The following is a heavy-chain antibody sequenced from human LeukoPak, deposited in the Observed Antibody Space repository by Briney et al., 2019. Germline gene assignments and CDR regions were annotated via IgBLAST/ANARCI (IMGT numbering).Heavy chain of an antibody. CDR1: GYTFTGYY. V-gene: IGHV1-69*13. CDR3: ARGSGTITMVRGVFYGMDV. CDR2: IIPIFGTP. D-gene: IGHD3-10*01. J-gene: IGHJ6*02. Sequence: ASVKVSCKASGYTFTGYYMHWVRQAPGQGLEWMGGIIPIFGTPNYAQKFQGRVTITADESTSTAYMELSSLRSEDTAVYYCARGSGTITMVRGVFYGMDVWGQGTTVTVS.